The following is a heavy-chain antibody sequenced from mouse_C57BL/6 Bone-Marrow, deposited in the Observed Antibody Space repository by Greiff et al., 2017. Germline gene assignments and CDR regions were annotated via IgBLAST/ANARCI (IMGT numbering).Heavy chain of an antibody. J-gene: IGHJ1*03. V-gene: IGHV5-9-1*02. CDR3: TRGGDYFSYWYFDV. CDR1: GFTFSSYA. Sequence: EVHLVESGEGLVKPGGSLKLSCAASGFTFSSYAMSWVRQTPEKRLEWVAYISSGGDYIYYADTVKGRFTISRDNARNTLYLQMSSLKSEDTAMYYCTRGGDYFSYWYFDVWGTGTTVTVSS. D-gene: IGHD2-13*01. CDR2: ISSGGDYI.